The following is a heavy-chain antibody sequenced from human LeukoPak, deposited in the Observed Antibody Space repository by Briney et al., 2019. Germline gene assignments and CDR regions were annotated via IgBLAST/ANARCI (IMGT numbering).Heavy chain of an antibody. J-gene: IGHJ4*02. CDR3: AKDLYSSGHSGDY. CDR2: ISGSGDTT. D-gene: IGHD6-19*01. CDR1: GFIFSSYA. Sequence: PGGSLRLSCAASGFIFSSYAMSWVRQAPGKGLEWVSAISGSGDTTYNADSVKGRFTTSRDNSKNTLYLQMSSLRAEDTAIYYCAKDLYSSGHSGDYWGQGTLVTVSS. V-gene: IGHV3-23*01.